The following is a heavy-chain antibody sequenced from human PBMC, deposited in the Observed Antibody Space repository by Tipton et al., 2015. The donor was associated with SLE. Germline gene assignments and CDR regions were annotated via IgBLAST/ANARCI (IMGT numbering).Heavy chain of an antibody. CDR1: GFTFSSYS. V-gene: IGHV3-21*01. CDR2: ISSSSSYI. J-gene: IGHJ4*02. Sequence: SLRLSCAASGFTFSSYSMNWVRQAPGKGLEWVSSISSSSSYIYYADSVKGRFTISRDNSKNTLFLQMNSLRAEDTAVYYCAKDLTGTTDYWGQGTLVTVSS. CDR3: AKDLTGTTDY. D-gene: IGHD1-20*01.